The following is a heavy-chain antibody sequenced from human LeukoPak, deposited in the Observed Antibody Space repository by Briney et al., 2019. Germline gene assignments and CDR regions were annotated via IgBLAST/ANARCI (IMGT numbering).Heavy chain of an antibody. CDR2: IYYSGTT. CDR1: GGSFSSYY. V-gene: IGHV4-59*01. D-gene: IGHD5-18*01. Sequence: SETLSLTCAVYGGSFSSYYWNWIRQPPGKGLEWIGYIYYSGTTNYNPSLKSRVSMSVDTSKNQFSLKLSSVTAADTAVYYCARGRKYTSGCRVTELGSGYSDYWGQGTLVTVSS. J-gene: IGHJ4*02. CDR3: ARGRKYTSGCRVTELGSGYSDY.